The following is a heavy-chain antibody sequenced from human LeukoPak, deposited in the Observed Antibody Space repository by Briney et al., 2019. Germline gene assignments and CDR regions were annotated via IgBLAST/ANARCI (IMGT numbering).Heavy chain of an antibody. V-gene: IGHV3-30*02. CDR2: IRYDGSNK. CDR1: GFTFSSYG. J-gene: IGHJ4*02. CDR3: AKDDHYDFWSGHDY. D-gene: IGHD3-3*01. Sequence: GGSLRLSCAASGFTFSSYGMHWVRQAPGKGLEWVAFIRYDGSNKYYADSVKGRFTISRDNSKNTLYLQMNSLRAEDTAVYHCAKDDHYDFWSGHDYWGQGTLVTVSS.